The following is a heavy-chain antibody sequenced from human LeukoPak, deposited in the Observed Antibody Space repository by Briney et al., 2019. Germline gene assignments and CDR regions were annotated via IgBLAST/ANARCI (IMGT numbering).Heavy chain of an antibody. CDR1: GFTFKKYW. J-gene: IGHJ4*02. CDR2: IKEDGSET. D-gene: IGHD5-24*01. V-gene: IGHV3-7*01. CDR3: VRETPRRGETRDGYR. Sequence: PGESLRLSCAASGFTFKKYWMNWVRQVPGKGLECLANIKEDGSETYYADSVKGRFTISRDNPKNLLFLQINSLRVEDTAVYYCVRETPRRGETRDGYRWGQGTLVTVSS.